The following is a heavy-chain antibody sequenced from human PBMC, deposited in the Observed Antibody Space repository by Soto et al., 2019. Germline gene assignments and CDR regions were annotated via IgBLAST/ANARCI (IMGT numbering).Heavy chain of an antibody. D-gene: IGHD1-26*01. J-gene: IGHJ6*02. V-gene: IGHV3-21*01. CDR2: ISSSSSYI. CDR1: GFTFSSYS. Sequence: VGSLRLSCAASGFTFSSYSMNWVRQAPGKGLEWVSSISSSSSYIYYADSVKGRFTISRDNAKNSLYLQMNSLRAEDTAVYYCASRVGATSYYYYYGMDVWGQGTTVTVSS. CDR3: ASRVGATSYYYYYGMDV.